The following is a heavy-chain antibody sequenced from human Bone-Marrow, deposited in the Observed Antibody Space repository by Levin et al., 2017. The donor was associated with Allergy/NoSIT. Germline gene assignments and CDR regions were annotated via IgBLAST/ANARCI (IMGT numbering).Heavy chain of an antibody. CDR2: IYYSGST. Sequence: SSETLSLTCIVSGGSISDYYWSWIRQPPGKGLEWIGYIYYSGSTNYNPSLNSRVTISIDTSKKQFSLTLTSVTAADTAVYYCVTVAGIGGPHLDPWGQGTLVTVSS. D-gene: IGHD6-19*01. CDR1: GGSISDYY. V-gene: IGHV4-59*01. J-gene: IGHJ5*02. CDR3: VTVAGIGGPHLDP.